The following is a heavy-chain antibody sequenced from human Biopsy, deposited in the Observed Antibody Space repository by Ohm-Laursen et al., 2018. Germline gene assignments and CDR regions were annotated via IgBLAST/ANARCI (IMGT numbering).Heavy chain of an antibody. CDR3: ARPTNARAGGAPFDI. J-gene: IGHJ3*02. CDR2: ISWDSGRI. V-gene: IGHV3-9*01. CDR1: GFIFDDYA. D-gene: IGHD1-1*01. Sequence: SLRLSCAASGFIFDDYAMRWVRQAPGKGPEWVSGISWDSGRIDYADSVKGRFTISRDNSKNTLYLQMNSLRAEDTAMYYCARPTNARAGGAPFDIWGQGTMVTVSS.